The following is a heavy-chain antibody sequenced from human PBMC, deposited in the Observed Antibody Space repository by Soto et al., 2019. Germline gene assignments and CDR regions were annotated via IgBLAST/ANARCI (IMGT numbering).Heavy chain of an antibody. J-gene: IGHJ4*02. CDR3: ARDSMITFGGVIVPVDY. D-gene: IGHD3-16*02. CDR1: GYTFTSYG. V-gene: IGHV1-18*01. Sequence: ASVKVSCKASGYTFTSYGISWVRQAPGQGLEWMGWISAYNGNTNYAQKLQGRVTMTTDTSTSTAYMELRSLRSDDPAVYYCARDSMITFGGVIVPVDYWGQGTLVTVSS. CDR2: ISAYNGNT.